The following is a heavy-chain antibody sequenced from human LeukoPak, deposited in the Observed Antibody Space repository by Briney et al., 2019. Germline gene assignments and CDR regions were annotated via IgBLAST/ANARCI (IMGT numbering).Heavy chain of an antibody. Sequence: GGSLRLSCAASGFTFSSYSMNRVRQAPGKGLEWVSSITSSNNYIYYGDSVKGRFTISRVDAKNSLFLQMNSLRAEDTATYYCARGEFGDYYYFYMDVWGKGTTVTVSS. CDR3: ARGEFGDYYYFYMDV. CDR1: GFTFSSYS. D-gene: IGHD2/OR15-2a*01. V-gene: IGHV3-21*01. CDR2: ITSSNNYI. J-gene: IGHJ6*03.